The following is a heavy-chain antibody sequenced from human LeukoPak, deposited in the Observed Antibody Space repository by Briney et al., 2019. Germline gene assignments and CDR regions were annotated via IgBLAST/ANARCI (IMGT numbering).Heavy chain of an antibody. CDR1: GFTFSSYA. Sequence: PGGSLRLSCAASGFTFSSYAMSWVRQAPGKGLEWVSGISGSGGSTYYADSVKGRFTISRDNTKGTLYLQMNSLRAEDTAVYYCAKGRPMTTVTTAFDYWGQGTLVTVSS. J-gene: IGHJ4*02. CDR3: AKGRPMTTVTTAFDY. V-gene: IGHV3-23*01. CDR2: ISGSGGST. D-gene: IGHD4-17*01.